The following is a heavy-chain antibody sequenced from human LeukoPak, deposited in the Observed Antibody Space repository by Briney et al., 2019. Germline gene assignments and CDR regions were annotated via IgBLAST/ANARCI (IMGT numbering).Heavy chain of an antibody. CDR2: VYHSGSA. Sequence: SETLSLTCALSGGSISTSSYYWGWIRQPPGEGLEWIGSVYHSGSAYYNPSLKSRVTISVDTSKNQFSLKLISVTAVDTAVYYCATTTLTLGYYYYYMAVWDRGTTVTVSS. J-gene: IGHJ6*03. D-gene: IGHD4-17*01. CDR3: ATTTLTLGYYYYYMAV. V-gene: IGHV4-39*01. CDR1: GGSISTSSYY.